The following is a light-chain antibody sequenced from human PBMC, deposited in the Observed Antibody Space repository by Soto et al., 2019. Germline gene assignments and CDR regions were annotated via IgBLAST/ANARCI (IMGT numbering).Light chain of an antibody. J-gene: IGKJ1*01. CDR1: QGITND. Sequence: AIQMTPSPSSLSASVGDKVTITCRASQGITNDLGWYQQKPGKTPTLLIYSASTLQSGVPSRFSGSGSGTDFTLTISSLQPEDFATYYCLQYYNYPQTFGQGTKV. V-gene: IGKV1-6*01. CDR2: SAS. CDR3: LQYYNYPQT.